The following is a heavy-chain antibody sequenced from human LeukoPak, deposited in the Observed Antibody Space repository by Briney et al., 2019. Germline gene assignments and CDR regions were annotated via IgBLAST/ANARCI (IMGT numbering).Heavy chain of an antibody. CDR3: ARDLANSRRYYYYGMDG. V-gene: IGHV3-33*01. CDR1: GFTFSSYG. Sequence: GRSLRLSCAASGFTFSSYGMHWVRQAPGKGLEWVAVIWYDGSNKYYADSVKGRFTISRDNSKNALYLQMNSLRAEDTAVYYCARDLANSRRYYYYGMDGWGQGTTVTVSS. CDR2: IWYDGSNK. J-gene: IGHJ6*02. D-gene: IGHD6-13*01.